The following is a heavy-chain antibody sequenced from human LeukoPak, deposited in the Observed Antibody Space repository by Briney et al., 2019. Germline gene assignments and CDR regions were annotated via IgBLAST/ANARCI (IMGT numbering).Heavy chain of an antibody. CDR1: GFTLSGYW. CDR3: GRSRGAGTAFDY. Sequence: GGSLRLSCAASGFTLSGYWVHWVRRAPGKGLVWVSRINSDGSGTSYADSVRGRFTISRDNGKNTLYLQMNSLRAEDTAVYYCGRSRGAGTAFDYWSRGTLVTVSS. D-gene: IGHD2-15*01. V-gene: IGHV3-74*01. J-gene: IGHJ4*02. CDR2: INSDGSGT.